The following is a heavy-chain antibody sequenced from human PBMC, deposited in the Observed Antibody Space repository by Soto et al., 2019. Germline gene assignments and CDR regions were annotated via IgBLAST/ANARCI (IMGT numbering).Heavy chain of an antibody. J-gene: IGHJ6*02. Sequence: AGSLRLSCAASGFTFSSYGMSWVRQAPGKGLEWVSSISGSGAGTYYADSVRGRFTISRDNSKNTLYLRVSSLRAEDTALYYCARIYDGSGIVFWGQGTKVTVSS. CDR3: ARIYDGSGIVF. D-gene: IGHD3-22*01. CDR2: ISGSGAGT. V-gene: IGHV3-23*01. CDR1: GFTFSSYG.